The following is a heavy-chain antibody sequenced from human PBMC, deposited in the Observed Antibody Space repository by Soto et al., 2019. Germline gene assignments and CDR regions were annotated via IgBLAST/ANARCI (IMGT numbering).Heavy chain of an antibody. J-gene: IGHJ4*02. D-gene: IGHD4-17*01. CDR2: SGST. CDR1: GGSISSSRYY. CDR3: TTYGGDTGRFDY. Sequence: QLQLRESGPGLVKPSETLSLTCTVSGGSISSSRYYWGWIRQPPGKGLEWIGSGSTYNNPSLRSRVTISVDTSENQFSLRLTSVTAADTAVYYCTTYGGDTGRFDYWGQGIVVTVSS. V-gene: IGHV4-39*01.